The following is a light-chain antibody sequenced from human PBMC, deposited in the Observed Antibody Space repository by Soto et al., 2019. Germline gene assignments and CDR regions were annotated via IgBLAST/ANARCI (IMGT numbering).Light chain of an antibody. CDR3: QQYGCSPWT. CDR2: GSC. J-gene: IGKJ1*01. Sequence: EIVLTQSPGTLSLSPGERATLSCRASQSVSSSYLAWYQQKPGQAPRLLIYGSCRRATGMPDRFSGSGCGTDFALAISRLEPEHFAVDCCQQYGCSPWTFGPGTKVEIK. CDR1: QSVSSSY. V-gene: IGKV3-20*01.